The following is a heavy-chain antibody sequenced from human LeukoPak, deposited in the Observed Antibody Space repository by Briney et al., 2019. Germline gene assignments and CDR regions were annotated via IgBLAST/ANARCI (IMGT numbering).Heavy chain of an antibody. CDR3: ARDCSSTRCQGPVFDN. D-gene: IGHD2-2*01. Sequence: GASVKVSCKASGYTFTSNYMHWVRQAPGQGLEWRGIIHPSGGNTNYAQKFQGRVAMTRDTSTSTVHMELSSLRSEDTAIYYCARDCSSTRCQGPVFDNWGQGTLVTVSS. V-gene: IGHV1-46*01. J-gene: IGHJ4*02. CDR2: IHPSGGNT. CDR1: GYTFTSNY.